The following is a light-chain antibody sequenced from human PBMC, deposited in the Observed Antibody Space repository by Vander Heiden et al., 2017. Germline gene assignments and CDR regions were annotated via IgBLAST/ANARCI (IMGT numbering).Light chain of an antibody. Sequence: QLVLTQSPPASASLGASVQLTCTLSRGPSSSAIAWHQQQPEKGPRYLMKLNSYGSHSKGDGSPDRFSGSSAGAERYLTISSLQSEDEADYYCQTWGTGIGVFGGGTKLTVL. V-gene: IGLV4-69*01. CDR2: LNSYGSH. J-gene: IGLJ3*02. CDR1: RGPSSSA. CDR3: QTWGTGIGV.